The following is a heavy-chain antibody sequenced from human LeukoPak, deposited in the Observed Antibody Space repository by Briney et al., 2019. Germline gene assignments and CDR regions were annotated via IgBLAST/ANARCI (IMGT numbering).Heavy chain of an antibody. CDR2: ISSSSSTI. D-gene: IGHD2-15*01. J-gene: IGHJ4*02. V-gene: IGHV3-48*04. CDR3: ARDRYCSGGSCYRPYYSDH. CDR1: GFTFSSYS. Sequence: GGSLRLSCAASGFTFSSYSMNWVRQAPGKGLEWVSYISSSSSTIYYADSVKGRFTISRDNAKNSLYLQMNSLRAEDPAVYYCARDRYCSGGSCYRPYYSDHWGQGTLVTVSS.